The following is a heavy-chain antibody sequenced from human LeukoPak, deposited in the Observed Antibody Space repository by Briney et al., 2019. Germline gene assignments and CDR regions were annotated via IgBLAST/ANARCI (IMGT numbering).Heavy chain of an antibody. V-gene: IGHV3-21*04. CDR2: ISSSSSYI. CDR3: ASNVDSGFDV. Sequence: PGGSLRLSCAASGFTFSSYSMNWVRQAPGKGLEWVSSISSSSSYIYYADSVKGRFTISRDNAKNSLSLQMNSLKTEDTAMYYCASNVDSGFDVWGQGKMVTVSS. CDR1: GFTFSSYS. J-gene: IGHJ3*01. D-gene: IGHD5-12*01.